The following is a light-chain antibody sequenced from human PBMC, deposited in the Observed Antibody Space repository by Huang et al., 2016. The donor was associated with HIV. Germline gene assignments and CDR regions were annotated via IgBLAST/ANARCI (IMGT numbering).Light chain of an antibody. CDR3: QQYDNWPYS. V-gene: IGKV3-15*01. CDR2: GAS. J-gene: IGKJ2*03. Sequence: ERVMTQSPATLSVSPGERASLSCRASQSVSSNLAWYQQKPGQAPRLLIYGASTRATGVPARFSGSWSGTEFTLTISSLQSEDFAVYYCQQYDNWPYSFGQGTKLEIK. CDR1: QSVSSN.